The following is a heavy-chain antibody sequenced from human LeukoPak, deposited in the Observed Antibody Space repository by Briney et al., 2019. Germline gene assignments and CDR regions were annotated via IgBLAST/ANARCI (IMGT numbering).Heavy chain of an antibody. V-gene: IGHV3-23*01. CDR1: GFTFSDYY. J-gene: IGHJ4*02. CDR2: ISGSGGST. CDR3: AKDRVVATGIGEFDY. D-gene: IGHD6-13*01. Sequence: GGSLRLSCAASGFTFSDYYMSWIRQAPGKGLEWVSAISGSGGSTYYADSVKGRFTISRDNSKNTLYLQMNSLRAEDTAVYYCAKDRVVATGIGEFDYWGQGTLVTVSS.